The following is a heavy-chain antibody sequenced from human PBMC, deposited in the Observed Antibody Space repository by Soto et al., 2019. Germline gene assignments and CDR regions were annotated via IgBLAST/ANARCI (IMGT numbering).Heavy chain of an antibody. CDR3: AKDVGNSYDSSGYPLYFDY. Sequence: EVQLLESGGGLVQPGGSLRLSCAASGFTFSSYAMSWVRQAPGKGLEWVSAISGSGGSTYYADSVKGRFTISRDNSKNALYLQMNSLRGEDTAVYYCAKDVGNSYDSSGYPLYFDYWGQGTLVTVSS. D-gene: IGHD3-22*01. CDR2: ISGSGGST. J-gene: IGHJ4*02. CDR1: GFTFSSYA. V-gene: IGHV3-23*01.